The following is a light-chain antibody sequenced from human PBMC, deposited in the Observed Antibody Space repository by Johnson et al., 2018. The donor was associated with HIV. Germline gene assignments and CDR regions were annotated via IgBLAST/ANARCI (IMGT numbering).Light chain of an antibody. CDR2: DNN. Sequence: SVLTQPPSVSAAPGQTVTISCSGSSSNIGNNYVSWYQQLPGTVPKLLIYDNNKRPSGIPDRFSGSKSGTSATLGITGLQTGDEADYYCGTWDSGLGAVYVFGPGTKVTVL. V-gene: IGLV1-51*01. CDR3: GTWDSGLGAVYV. J-gene: IGLJ1*01. CDR1: SSNIGNNY.